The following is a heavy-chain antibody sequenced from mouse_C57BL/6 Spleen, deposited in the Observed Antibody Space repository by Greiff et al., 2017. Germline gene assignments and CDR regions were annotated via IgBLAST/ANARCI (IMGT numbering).Heavy chain of an antibody. CDR3: ARKSDYYGSPRAMDY. J-gene: IGHJ4*01. D-gene: IGHD1-1*01. CDR2: IWSGGST. V-gene: IGHV2-2*01. CDR1: GFSLTSYG. Sequence: VQLQQSGPGLVQPSQSLYITCTVSGFSLTSYGVHWVRQSPGKGLEWLGVIWSGGSTDYNAAFISRLSISKDNSKRQVFFKMNSLQADYTAIYYCARKSDYYGSPRAMDYWGQGTSVTVSS.